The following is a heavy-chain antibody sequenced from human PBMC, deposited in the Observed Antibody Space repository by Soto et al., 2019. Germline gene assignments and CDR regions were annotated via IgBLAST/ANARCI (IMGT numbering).Heavy chain of an antibody. V-gene: IGHV3-23*01. J-gene: IGHJ4*02. CDR3: AKDHKRDTAMVNGPFDY. Sequence: MRLSSAASGLTFSSYAMSWVIKNTGKGLEWVSAISGSGVITYYTDYGKGRITISRDNYKSTLYLQMNCLRAEVTDVYYCAKDHKRDTAMVNGPFDYWGQGTLVTVSS. D-gene: IGHD5-18*01. CDR1: GLTFSSYA. CDR2: ISGSGVIT.